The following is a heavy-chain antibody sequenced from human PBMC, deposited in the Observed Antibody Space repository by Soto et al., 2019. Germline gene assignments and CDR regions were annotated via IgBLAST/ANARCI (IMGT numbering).Heavy chain of an antibody. V-gene: IGHV3-33*01. Sequence: QVQLVESEGGVVQPGRSLRLSCAASGFTFSSYGMHWVRQAPGKGLEWVAVIWYDGSNKYYADSVKGRFTISRDNSKNTLYLQMNSLRAEDTAVYYCARDWPSSGWPLWYFDLWGRGTLVTVSS. D-gene: IGHD6-19*01. J-gene: IGHJ2*01. CDR3: ARDWPSSGWPLWYFDL. CDR2: IWYDGSNK. CDR1: GFTFSSYG.